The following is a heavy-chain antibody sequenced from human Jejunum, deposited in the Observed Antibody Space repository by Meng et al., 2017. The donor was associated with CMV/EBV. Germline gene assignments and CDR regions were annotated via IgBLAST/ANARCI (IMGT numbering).Heavy chain of an antibody. CDR3: AIYSGLNNFDY. J-gene: IGHJ4*02. CDR1: GYRFPNFW. Sequence: KGSGYRFPNFWIGWVRQMAGKGLEWMGIIFPGDSDTTYSPSLQGQVTISADISTSTAYLQWSSLKASDTAMYYCAIYSGLNNFDYWGQGTLVTVSS. V-gene: IGHV5-51*01. D-gene: IGHD5-12*01. CDR2: IFPGDSDT.